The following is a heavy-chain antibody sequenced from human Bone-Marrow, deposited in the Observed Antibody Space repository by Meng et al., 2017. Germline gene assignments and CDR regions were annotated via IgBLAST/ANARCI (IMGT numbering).Heavy chain of an antibody. D-gene: IGHD3-22*01. J-gene: IGHJ6*02. Sequence: GESLKISCAASGFTFSSYAMHWVRQAPGKGLEWVAVISYDGSNKYYADSVKGRFTISRDNSKNTLYLQMNSLRAEDTAVYYCARVPTYYYDSSGYYLKPYYYYGMDVWGQGNTVNGYS. CDR2: ISYDGSNK. V-gene: IGHV3-30*04. CDR1: GFTFSSYA. CDR3: ARVPTYYYDSSGYYLKPYYYYGMDV.